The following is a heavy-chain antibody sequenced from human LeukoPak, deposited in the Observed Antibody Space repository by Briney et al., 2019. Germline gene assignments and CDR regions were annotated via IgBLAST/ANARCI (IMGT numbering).Heavy chain of an antibody. CDR3: AKDSGYSYGQNKYYFDY. CDR2: ISGSGGST. Sequence: GGSLRLSCAASGFTFSSYGMSWVRQAPGKGLEWVSAISGSGGSTYYADSVKGRFTISRDNSKNTLYLQMNSLRAEDTAVYYCAKDSGYSYGQNKYYFDYWGQGTLVTVSS. D-gene: IGHD5-18*01. V-gene: IGHV3-23*01. CDR1: GFTFSSYG. J-gene: IGHJ4*02.